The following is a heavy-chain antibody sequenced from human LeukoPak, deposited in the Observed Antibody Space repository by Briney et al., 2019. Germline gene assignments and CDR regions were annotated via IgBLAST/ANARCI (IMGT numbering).Heavy chain of an antibody. Sequence: GGSLRPSCAASGFTVSSNYMSWVRQAPGKGLEWVSVIYSGGSTYYADSVKGRFTISRDNSKNTLYLQMNSLRAEDTAVYYCARGGITVRFDPWGQGTLVTVSS. CDR3: ARGGITVRFDP. CDR1: GFTVSSNY. V-gene: IGHV3-53*01. D-gene: IGHD1-14*01. J-gene: IGHJ5*02. CDR2: IYSGGST.